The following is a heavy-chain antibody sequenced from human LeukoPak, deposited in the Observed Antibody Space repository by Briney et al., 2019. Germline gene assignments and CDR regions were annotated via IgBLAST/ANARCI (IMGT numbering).Heavy chain of an antibody. CDR2: IIPIFGTA. V-gene: IGHV1-69*05. CDR3: ARSIVGATSDFDY. D-gene: IGHD1-26*01. CDR1: GGTFSSYA. Sequence: GASVKVSCKASGGTFSSYAISWVRQAPGQGLEWMGGIIPIFGTANYAQKFQGRVTITTDESTSTAYMELSSLRSEDTAVYYCARSIVGATSDFDYWAREPWSPSPQ. J-gene: IGHJ4*02.